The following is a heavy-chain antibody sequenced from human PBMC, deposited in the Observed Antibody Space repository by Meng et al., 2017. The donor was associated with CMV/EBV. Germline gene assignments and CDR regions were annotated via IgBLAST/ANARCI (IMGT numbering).Heavy chain of an antibody. CDR1: GGTFSSYA. D-gene: IGHD5-18*01. CDR2: IIPILGIA. V-gene: IGHV1-69*10. J-gene: IGHJ3*02. CDR3: ARETAMVTLLDAFDI. Sequence: SVKVSCKASGGTFSSYAISWVRQAPGQGLEWMGGIIPILGIANYAQKFQGRVTITADKSTSTAYMELSSLRSEDTAVYYCARETAMVTLLDAFDIWGQGTMVTLSS.